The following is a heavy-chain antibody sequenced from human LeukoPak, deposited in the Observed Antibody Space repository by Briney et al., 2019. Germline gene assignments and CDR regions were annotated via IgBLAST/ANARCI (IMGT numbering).Heavy chain of an antibody. CDR1: GFTFSSYS. CDR2: ISSSSSYI. J-gene: IGHJ4*02. CDR3: ARDFYDSSGYYSEYYFDY. V-gene: IGHV3-21*01. Sequence: GGSLRLSCAASGFTFSSYSMNWVRQAPGKGLEWVSSISSSSSYIYYADSVKGRFTISRDNAKNSLYLQMNSLRAEDTAVYYCARDFYDSSGYYSEYYFDYWGQGTLVTVSS. D-gene: IGHD3-22*01.